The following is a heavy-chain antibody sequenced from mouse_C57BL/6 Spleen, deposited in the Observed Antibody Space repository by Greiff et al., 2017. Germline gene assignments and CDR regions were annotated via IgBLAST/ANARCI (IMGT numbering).Heavy chain of an antibody. D-gene: IGHD1-1*01. CDR2: IDPSDSYT. CDR3: ARHYGSSYTGFAY. V-gene: IGHV1-69*01. J-gene: IGHJ3*01. CDR1: GYTFTSYW. Sequence: QVQLQQPGAELVMPGASVKLSCKASGYTFTSYWMHWVKQRPGQGLEWIGEIDPSDSYTNYNQKFKGKSTLTVDKSSSTAYMQRSSLTSEDSAVYYCARHYGSSYTGFAYWGQGTLVTVSA.